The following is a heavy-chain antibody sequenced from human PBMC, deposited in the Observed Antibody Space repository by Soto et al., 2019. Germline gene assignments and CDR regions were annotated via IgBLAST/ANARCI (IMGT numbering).Heavy chain of an antibody. CDR3: ARDIGDSSGWWSSLSRENYYYYGMDV. CDR1: GFTFSSYG. D-gene: IGHD6-19*01. V-gene: IGHV3-33*01. Sequence: PGGSLRLSCAASGFTFSSYGMHWVRQAPGKGLEWVAVIWYDGSNKYYADSVKGRFTISRDNSKNTLYLQMNSLRAEDTAVYYCARDIGDSSGWWSSLSRENYYYYGMDVWGQGTTVTVSS. J-gene: IGHJ6*02. CDR2: IWYDGSNK.